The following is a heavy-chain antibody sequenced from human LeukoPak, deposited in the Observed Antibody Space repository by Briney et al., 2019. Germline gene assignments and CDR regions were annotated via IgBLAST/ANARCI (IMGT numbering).Heavy chain of an antibody. CDR1: GFTFYTYA. J-gene: IGHJ4*02. CDR2: ISGSGDNT. CDR3: AKTPGDCTGGTCYSFDY. D-gene: IGHD2-15*01. Sequence: GGSLRLSCAASGFTFYTYAMTWVRQAPGKGLEWVSSISGSGDNTYYADSVKGRFTVSRDNSKNTLYLQMNSLRAEDTAVYYCAKTPGDCTGGTCYSFDYWGQGSLVTVSS. V-gene: IGHV3-23*01.